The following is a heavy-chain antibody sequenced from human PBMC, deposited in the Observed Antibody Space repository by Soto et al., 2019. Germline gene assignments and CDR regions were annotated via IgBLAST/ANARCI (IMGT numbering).Heavy chain of an antibody. J-gene: IGHJ5*02. CDR1: GYTFTAYY. CDR3: ARGGGRGYNELDP. Sequence: QVQLVQSGAEVKKPGVSVKVSCKASGYTFTAYYMHWVRQAPGQGLEWMGWINPNSGGTYHAQNFQGRVTMTRDTSTTTAYMELASLRSDDTAVYYCARGGGRGYNELDPWGHGTLVIVSS. CDR2: INPNSGGT. D-gene: IGHD5-12*01. V-gene: IGHV1-2*02.